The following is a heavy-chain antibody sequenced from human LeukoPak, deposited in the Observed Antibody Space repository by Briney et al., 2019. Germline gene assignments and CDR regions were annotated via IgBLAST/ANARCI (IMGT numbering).Heavy chain of an antibody. D-gene: IGHD3-22*01. CDR2: IYRGDTT. V-gene: IGHV3-53*01. J-gene: IGHJ2*01. Sequence: GGSLRLSCAVSGFTVSSNYMSWVRQAPGKGLEWVSVIYRGDTTDYAGSMKGRFTISRDTSKNMLYLQMNNLRPEDTAVYFCARARNYYDSSGYPSTHFDLWGRGTLATVSS. CDR3: ARARNYYDSSGYPSTHFDL. CDR1: GFTVSSNY.